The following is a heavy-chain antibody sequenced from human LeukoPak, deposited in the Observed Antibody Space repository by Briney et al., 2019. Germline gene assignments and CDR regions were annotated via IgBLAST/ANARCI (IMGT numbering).Heavy chain of an antibody. CDR3: ARDGPVATYYYDSSGYDYYYGMDV. Sequence: LGGSLRLSCAASGFTFSSYAMHWVRQAPGKGLEWVAVISYDGGNKYYADSVKGRFTISRDNSKNALYLQMNSLRAEDTAVYYCARDGPVATYYYDSSGYDYYYGMDVWGQGTTVTVSS. CDR2: ISYDGGNK. CDR1: GFTFSSYA. J-gene: IGHJ6*02. D-gene: IGHD3-22*01. V-gene: IGHV3-30*04.